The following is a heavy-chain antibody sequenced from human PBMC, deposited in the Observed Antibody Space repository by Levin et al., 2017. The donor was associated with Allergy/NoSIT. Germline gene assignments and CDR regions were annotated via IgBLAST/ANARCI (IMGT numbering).Heavy chain of an antibody. J-gene: IGHJ4*02. CDR3: TRSGDCSTGACYRGVFDY. CDR1: GITVSSHY. CDR2: IYSGGTT. D-gene: IGHD2-15*01. V-gene: IGHV3-66*01. Sequence: GGSLRLSCEASGITVSSHYMSWVRQAPGRGLEWVSSIYSGGTTYYADSVRGRFTISRDNSRDNSKNTLYLQVSTLSAETTAVYYCTRSGDCSTGACYRGVFDYWGPGIVVSVSS.